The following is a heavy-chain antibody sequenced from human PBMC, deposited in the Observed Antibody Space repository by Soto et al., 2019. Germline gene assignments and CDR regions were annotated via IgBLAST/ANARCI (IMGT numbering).Heavy chain of an antibody. V-gene: IGHV3-74*01. CDR1: GFTFSSYW. J-gene: IGHJ6*02. CDR3: ARGEYYDFWSGYYDYYYGMDV. D-gene: IGHD3-3*01. Sequence: GGSLRLSCAASGFTFSSYWMHWVRQAPGKGLVWVSRINSDGSSTSYADSVKGRFTISRDNAKNTLYLQMNSLRAEDTAVYYCARGEYYDFWSGYYDYYYGMDVWGQGTTVTVSS. CDR2: INSDGSST.